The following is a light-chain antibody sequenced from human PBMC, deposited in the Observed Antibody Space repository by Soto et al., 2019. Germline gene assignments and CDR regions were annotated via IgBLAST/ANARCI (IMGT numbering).Light chain of an antibody. J-gene: IGLJ2*01. V-gene: IGLV3-9*01. Sequence: SYELTQPLSVSVALGQTVTIPCGGNNIEAKNVHWYQQKPGQAPVLVIYRNYNRPSGIPERFSGSTSGNTATLIITRAQAGDEADYYCEVWDSTAQVVFGGGTKLTVL. CDR2: RNY. CDR1: NIEAKN. CDR3: EVWDSTAQVV.